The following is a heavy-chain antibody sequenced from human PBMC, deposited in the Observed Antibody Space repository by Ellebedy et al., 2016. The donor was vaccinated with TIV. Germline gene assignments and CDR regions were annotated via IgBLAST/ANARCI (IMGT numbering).Heavy chain of an antibody. D-gene: IGHD2/OR15-2a*01. Sequence: SETLSLTCTVSGGSLSRYYWSWIRQPPGKGLEWIGYIYYSGSTNYNPSLKSRVTISVDTSKNQFSLKLSSVTAADTAVYYCARESNSMFDPWGQGTLVTVSS. CDR2: IYYSGST. V-gene: IGHV4-59*01. CDR1: GGSLSRYY. CDR3: ARESNSMFDP. J-gene: IGHJ5*02.